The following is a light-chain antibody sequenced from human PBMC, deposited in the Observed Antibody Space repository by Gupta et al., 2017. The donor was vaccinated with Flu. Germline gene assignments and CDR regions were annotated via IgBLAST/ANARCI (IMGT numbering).Light chain of an antibody. Sequence: QSALTQPASASGSPGQSITISCTGTSSDVGAYNYVSWYQQHPGKAPKLMIYEVSTRPSGVSNRFSGSKSGNTASLTISGLQAEDEADYYCNSYTTSSTVVFGGGTKLTVL. V-gene: IGLV2-14*01. J-gene: IGLJ3*02. CDR2: EVS. CDR3: NSYTTSSTVV. CDR1: SSDVGAYNY.